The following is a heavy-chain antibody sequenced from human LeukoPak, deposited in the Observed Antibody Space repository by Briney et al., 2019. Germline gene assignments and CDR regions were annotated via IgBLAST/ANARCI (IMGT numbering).Heavy chain of an antibody. D-gene: IGHD5-18*01. CDR1: GFTFSSYA. Sequence: PGGSLRLSCAASGFTFSSYAMHWVRQAPGKGLEWVAVISYDGSNKYYADSVKGRFTISRDNSKNTLYLQMNSLRAEDTAVYYCARDSWMKQLWLGLGDYWGQGTLVTVSS. J-gene: IGHJ4*02. CDR3: ARDSWMKQLWLGLGDY. V-gene: IGHV3-30-3*01. CDR2: ISYDGSNK.